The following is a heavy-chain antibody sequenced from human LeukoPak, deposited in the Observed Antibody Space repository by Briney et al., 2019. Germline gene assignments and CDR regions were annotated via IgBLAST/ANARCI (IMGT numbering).Heavy chain of an antibody. Sequence: GRSLRLSCAASGFTFSSYGMHWVRQAPGKGLGWVAVIWYDGSDKYYADSVKGRFTISRDSSKKTLYLQMNSLRAEDTAVYYCAKEQASAAVYPAFDYWGQGILVTVSS. CDR1: GFTFSSYG. CDR3: AKEQASAAVYPAFDY. V-gene: IGHV3-33*06. J-gene: IGHJ4*02. CDR2: IWYDGSDK. D-gene: IGHD6-13*01.